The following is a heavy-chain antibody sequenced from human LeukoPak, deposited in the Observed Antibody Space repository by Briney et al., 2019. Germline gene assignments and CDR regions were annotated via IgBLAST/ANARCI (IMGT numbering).Heavy chain of an antibody. D-gene: IGHD1-26*01. CDR2: LSSDGVNK. CDR3: AKDPPSGHLLLDY. J-gene: IGHJ4*02. Sequence: PGGSLRLSCAASGFTFSSYPMHWVRQTPGKGLEWVAILSSDGVNKRYADSVQGRFTISRDNFKNTLYLQMNSLRAEDTAVYYCAKDPPSGHLLLDYWGQGTLVTVSS. V-gene: IGHV3-30-3*01. CDR1: GFTFSSYP.